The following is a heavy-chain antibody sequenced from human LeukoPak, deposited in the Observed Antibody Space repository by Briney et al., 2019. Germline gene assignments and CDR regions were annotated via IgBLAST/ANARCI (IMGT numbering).Heavy chain of an antibody. CDR3: ARRSSSFVDY. V-gene: IGHV4-59*01. D-gene: IGHD6-13*01. CDR2: IYSSGST. CDR1: GGSISTYY. Sequence: SETLSLTCTVSGGSISTYYWSWIRQPPGKGLEWIGYIYSSGSTTYNPSLKSRVTISVDTSKNEFSLRLTSVTAADTAVYHCARRSSSFVDYWGQGTLVTVSS. J-gene: IGHJ4*02.